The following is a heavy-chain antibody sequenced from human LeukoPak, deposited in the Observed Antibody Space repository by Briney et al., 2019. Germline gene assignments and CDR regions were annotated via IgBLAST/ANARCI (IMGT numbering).Heavy chain of an antibody. CDR2: IYYSGST. CDR3: ARLRITGSWFDP. D-gene: IGHD1-20*01. V-gene: IGHV4-59*01. J-gene: IGHJ5*02. CDR1: GFSFSDYY. Sequence: GSLRLSCAASGFSFSDYYMSWIRQPPGKGLEWIGYIYYSGSTNYNPSLKSRVTISVDTSKNQFSLKLSSVTAADTAVYYCARLRITGSWFDPWGQGTLVTVSS.